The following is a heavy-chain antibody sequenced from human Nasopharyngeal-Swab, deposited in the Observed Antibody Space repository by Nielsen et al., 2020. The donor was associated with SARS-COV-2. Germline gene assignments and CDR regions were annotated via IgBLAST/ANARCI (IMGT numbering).Heavy chain of an antibody. CDR1: GFTFIDYT. CDR3: ARGSRRAIVGATAY. CDR2: MSYNGSNR. Sequence: GGSLRLSCAASGFTFIDYTMHWVRQPPGQGLEWVAIMSYNGSNRYYADSVKGRFTFSRDNSKNTLYLQMTSLRAEDTAVYYCARGSRRAIVGATAYWGQGTLVTVSS. D-gene: IGHD1-26*01. J-gene: IGHJ4*02. V-gene: IGHV3-30*14.